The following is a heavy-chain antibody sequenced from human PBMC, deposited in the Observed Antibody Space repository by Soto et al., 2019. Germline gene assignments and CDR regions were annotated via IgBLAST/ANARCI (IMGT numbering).Heavy chain of an antibody. V-gene: IGHV1-3*01. CDR3: VRRQVSANGLDWFAP. J-gene: IGHJ5*02. D-gene: IGHD2-8*01. CDR2: INAANGDT. Sequence: ASVKVSCKASGYTFTSYGIHWVRQAPGQRLEWMGWINAANGDTKYSPKFQGRVTITRDTSASTAYMELSSLRSEDTAVYYCVRRQVSANGLDWFAPWGQRTLVTVAS. CDR1: GYTFTSYG.